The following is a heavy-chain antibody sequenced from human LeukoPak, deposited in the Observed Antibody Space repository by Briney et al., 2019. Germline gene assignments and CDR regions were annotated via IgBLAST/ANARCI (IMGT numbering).Heavy chain of an antibody. CDR3: ARDLHFDWLLLPGPCDY. J-gene: IGHJ4*02. CDR2: ISAYNGNT. D-gene: IGHD3-9*01. Sequence: ASVKVSCKASGYTFTSYGISWVRQAPGQGLEWMGWISAYNGNTNYAQKLQGRVTMTTDTSTSTAYMELRSLRSDDTAVYYCARDLHFDWLLLPGPCDYWGQGTLVTVSS. CDR1: GYTFTSYG. V-gene: IGHV1-18*01.